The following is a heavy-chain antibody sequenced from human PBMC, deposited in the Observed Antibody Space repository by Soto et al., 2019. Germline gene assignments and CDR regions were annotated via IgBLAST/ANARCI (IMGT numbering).Heavy chain of an antibody. V-gene: IGHV4-39*02. CDR1: GGSISSSSYY. D-gene: IGHD2-15*01. CDR2: IYYSGSGT. Sequence: PSETLSLTCTVSGGSISSSSYYWGWIRQPPGKGLEWIGSIYYSGSGTSYADSVKGRFTISRDNAKNTLYLQMNSLRAEDTAVYYCARDLSGDIVVVVAATPGSYYGMDVWGQGTTVTVS. CDR3: ARDLSGDIVVVVAATPGSYYGMDV. J-gene: IGHJ6*02.